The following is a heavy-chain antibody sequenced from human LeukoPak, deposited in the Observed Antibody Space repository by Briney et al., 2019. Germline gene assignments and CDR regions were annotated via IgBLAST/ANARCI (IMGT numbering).Heavy chain of an antibody. J-gene: IGHJ4*02. CDR1: GFTFSIYG. Sequence: PGGSLRLSCAASGFTFSIYGMSWVRQAPGKGLEWVSSISGSGGTTYYAASVRGRFTISRDTSRSTLYLQMNSLRAEDAAVYYCAKAPVTSCRGAFCYPFDYWGQGTLVTVSS. CDR2: ISGSGGTT. D-gene: IGHD2-15*01. CDR3: AKAPVTSCRGAFCYPFDY. V-gene: IGHV3-23*01.